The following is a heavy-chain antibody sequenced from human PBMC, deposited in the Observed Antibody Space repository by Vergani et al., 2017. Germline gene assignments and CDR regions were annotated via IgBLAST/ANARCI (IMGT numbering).Heavy chain of an antibody. CDR3: ASLSYCSGGSCLDY. CDR1: FDSIRNLY. D-gene: IGHD2-15*01. CDR2: IHYSENT. V-gene: IGHV4-59*11. J-gene: IGHJ4*02. Sequence: QVQLQESGPGLVKSSETLSLTCSVSFDSIRNLYCNWIRQPPGKGLEWIGSIHYSENTNYNPSLKTRVTISVDTSKNQFSLTLTSVTAADTAVYYCASLSYCSGGSCLDYWGQGTLVTVSS.